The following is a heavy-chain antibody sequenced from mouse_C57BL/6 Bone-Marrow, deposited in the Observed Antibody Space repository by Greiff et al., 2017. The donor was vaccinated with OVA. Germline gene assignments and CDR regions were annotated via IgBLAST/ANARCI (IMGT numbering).Heavy chain of an antibody. V-gene: IGHV1-64*01. Sequence: VQLQQPGAELVKPGASVKLSCKASGYTFTSYWMHWVKQRPGQGLEWIGMIHPNSGSTNYNEKFKSKATLTVDKSSSTAYMQLSSLTSEDSAVYYCAREDYYGYAMDYWGQGTSVTVSS. CDR3: AREDYYGYAMDY. D-gene: IGHD1-1*01. J-gene: IGHJ4*01. CDR1: GYTFTSYW. CDR2: IHPNSGST.